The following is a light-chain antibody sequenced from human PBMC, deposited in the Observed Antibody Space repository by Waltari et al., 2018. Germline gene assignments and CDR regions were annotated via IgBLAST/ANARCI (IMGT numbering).Light chain of an antibody. CDR3: TSYTSISTRV. CDR1: SSDVGGYNH. CDR2: EVS. J-gene: IGLJ3*02. Sequence: QSALPQPASVSGSPGQSITISCTGTSSDVGGYNHVSWYQQLPGKTPKLIISEVSNRPSGVSDRFSGSKSGNTTSLTISGLQAEDEADYYCTSYTSISTRVFGGGTKLTVL. V-gene: IGLV2-14*01.